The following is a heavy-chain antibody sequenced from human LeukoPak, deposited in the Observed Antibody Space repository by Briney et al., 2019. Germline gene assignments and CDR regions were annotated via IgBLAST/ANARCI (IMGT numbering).Heavy chain of an antibody. Sequence: GGSLRLSCAASGFIFSNYAMSWVRQAPARGLEWVSSLRGDGETFYAAPVKGRFTLSRDASRNTVSLQRDELRVERTDLCYCAKASWVSSAAAVLWGQGTLVTVSS. D-gene: IGHD2-15*01. J-gene: IGHJ4*02. V-gene: IGHV3-23*01. CDR1: GFIFSNYA. CDR3: AKASWVSSAAAVL. CDR2: LRGDGET.